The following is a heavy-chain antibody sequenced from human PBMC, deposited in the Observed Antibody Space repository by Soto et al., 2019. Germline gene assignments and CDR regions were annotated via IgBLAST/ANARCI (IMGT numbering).Heavy chain of an antibody. CDR2: IIAIFGTA. CDR1: GGTFSSYA. J-gene: IGHJ4*02. Sequence: QVQLVQSGAEVKKPGSSVKVSCKASGGTFSSYAISWVRQAPGQGLEWMGGIIAIFGTANYAQNFQGRVTITAAESTSPAYMALSSLRSEDTAVYYCARDDVEMATRFDYWGQGTLVTVSS. CDR3: ARDDVEMATRFDY. V-gene: IGHV1-69*12. D-gene: IGHD5-12*01.